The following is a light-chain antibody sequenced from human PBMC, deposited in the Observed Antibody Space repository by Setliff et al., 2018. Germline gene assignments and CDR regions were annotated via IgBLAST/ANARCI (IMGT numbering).Light chain of an antibody. CDR1: SSDVGTYNF. J-gene: IGLJ3*02. CDR3: SSNADNNNRL. Sequence: QSALTQPPSASGSPGQSVTISCTGTSSDVGTYNFVSWYQQHPGKAPKLMIYEVSKRPSGVPDRFSGSKSGNTASLTVSGLQAEDEADYYCSSNADNNNRLFGGGTKVTVL. V-gene: IGLV2-8*01. CDR2: EVS.